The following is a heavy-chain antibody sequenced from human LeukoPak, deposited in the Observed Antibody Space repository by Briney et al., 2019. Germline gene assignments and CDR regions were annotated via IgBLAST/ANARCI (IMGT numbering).Heavy chain of an antibody. V-gene: IGHV4-34*01. Sequence: GSLRLSCAASGFTVSGSYMSWVRQPPGKGLEWIGEIDDSGTTNYRPSLKSRVTISVDTSKNQLSLKVTSVTAADTAVYYCARVSGYCSDGVCRFDYWGQGTLVTVSS. J-gene: IGHJ4*02. D-gene: IGHD2-8*01. CDR3: ARVSGYCSDGVCRFDY. CDR1: GFTVSGSY. CDR2: IDDSGTT.